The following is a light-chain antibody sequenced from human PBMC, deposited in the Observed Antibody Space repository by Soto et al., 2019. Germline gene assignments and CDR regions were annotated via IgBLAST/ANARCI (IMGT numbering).Light chain of an antibody. CDR1: RSVSNR. V-gene: IGKV3-15*01. Sequence: EILMTQSPATLSVSPGETVTFSCRASRSVSNRLAWYQHKPGQAPRLLISGASNGATGIPPKFSGSGSGTEFTLNVDSLQSDDIGVYYCQQYYNWPVTFGGGPKVDIK. CDR2: GAS. CDR3: QQYYNWPVT. J-gene: IGKJ4*01.